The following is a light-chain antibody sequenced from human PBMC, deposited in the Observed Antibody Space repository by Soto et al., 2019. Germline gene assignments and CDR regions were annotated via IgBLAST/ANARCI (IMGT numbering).Light chain of an antibody. J-gene: IGKJ5*01. Sequence: EIFFTQSPATLSLSPGERATLSCRASQSVSSYLAWYQQKPGQAPRLLIYDASNRATGIPARLSGSGSGTDFTLTISSLEPEDFAVYYCQQRSNLITFGQGTRLEIK. CDR3: QQRSNLIT. CDR2: DAS. V-gene: IGKV3-11*01. CDR1: QSVSSY.